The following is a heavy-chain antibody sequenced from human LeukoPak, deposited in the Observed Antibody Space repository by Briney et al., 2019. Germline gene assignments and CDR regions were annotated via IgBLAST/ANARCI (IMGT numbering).Heavy chain of an antibody. V-gene: IGHV3-30*03. CDR1: GFTFSSYG. Sequence: QPGGSLRLSCAASGFTFSSYGMHWVRQAPGKGLEWVAVISYDGSNKYYADSVKGRFTISRDNSKNTLYLQMNSLRAEDTAVYYCASQPEVYWGQGTLVTVSS. CDR2: ISYDGSNK. J-gene: IGHJ4*02. D-gene: IGHD2-2*01. CDR3: ASQPEVY.